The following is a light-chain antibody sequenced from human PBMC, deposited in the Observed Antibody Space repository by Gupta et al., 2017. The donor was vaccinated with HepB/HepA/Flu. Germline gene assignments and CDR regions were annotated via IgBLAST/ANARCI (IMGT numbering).Light chain of an antibody. V-gene: IGLV3-1*01. CDR2: QDN. Sequence: SYDLTQPPSVSVSPGQTASITCSGDKLGDKYACWYQQQPGQSPVLVIYQDNKRPSGIPERVSGSNSGNKATLTISGTQAMDEADYYCQAWDSSTPGGLGGGTQLTV. J-gene: IGLJ3*02. CDR1: KLGDKY. CDR3: QAWDSSTPGG.